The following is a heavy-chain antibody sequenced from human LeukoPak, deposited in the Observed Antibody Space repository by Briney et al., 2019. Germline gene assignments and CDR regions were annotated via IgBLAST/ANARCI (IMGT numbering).Heavy chain of an antibody. V-gene: IGHV1-2*02. CDR2: INPNSGGT. CDR1: GYTFTGYY. D-gene: IGHD2-15*01. CDR3: ARTTTLGYCSGGSCHYNWFDP. Sequence: ASVKVSCKASGYTFTGYYMHWVRQAPGQGLEWMGWINPNSGGTNYAQKFQGRVTITRDTSISTAYMELSRLRSDDTAVYYCARTTTLGYCSGGSCHYNWFDPWGQGTLVTVSS. J-gene: IGHJ5*02.